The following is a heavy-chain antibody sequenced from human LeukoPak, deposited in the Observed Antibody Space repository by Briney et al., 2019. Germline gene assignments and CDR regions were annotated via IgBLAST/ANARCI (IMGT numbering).Heavy chain of an antibody. CDR1: GFSFTNYW. J-gene: IGHJ4*02. V-gene: IGHV3-7*01. CDR3: ARDRSISGVVTIDF. D-gene: IGHD3-3*01. Sequence: GGSLRLSCAASGFSFTNYWMSWVRQAPGMGLEWVAIINQDGSERYYVDSVKGRFTVSRDSAKNSLYLQMNSLRVEDTAVYYCARDRSISGVVTIDFWGQGTLVTVSS. CDR2: INQDGSER.